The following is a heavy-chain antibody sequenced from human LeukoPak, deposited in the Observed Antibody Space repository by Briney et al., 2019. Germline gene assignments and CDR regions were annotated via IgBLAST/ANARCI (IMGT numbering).Heavy chain of an antibody. CDR3: ATLAVAGTDGGLYFDY. V-gene: IGHV1-24*01. CDR2: FDPEDGET. CDR1: GYTLTELS. Sequence: GASVKVSCKVSGYTLTELSMHWVRQAPGKGLEWMGGFDPEDGETIYAQKFQGRVTMTGDTSTDTAYMEVSSLRSEDTAVYYCATLAVAGTDGGLYFDYWGQGTLVTVSS. J-gene: IGHJ4*02. D-gene: IGHD6-19*01.